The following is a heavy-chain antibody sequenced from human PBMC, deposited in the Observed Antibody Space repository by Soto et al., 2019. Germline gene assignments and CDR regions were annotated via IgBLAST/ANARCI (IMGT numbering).Heavy chain of an antibody. J-gene: IGHJ4*02. CDR2: INPNNGAT. CDR1: GDTFSSYA. CDR3: AKSRSRWAASLHS. Sequence: GASVKVSCKASGDTFSSYAVSWVRQAPGQGLEWMGGINPNNGATTYAQKFQGRVTMTRDTSIATVYLELTGLQSDDTAVYFCAKSRSRWAASLHSWGQGTVVTVSS. V-gene: IGHV1-2*02. D-gene: IGHD3-3*01.